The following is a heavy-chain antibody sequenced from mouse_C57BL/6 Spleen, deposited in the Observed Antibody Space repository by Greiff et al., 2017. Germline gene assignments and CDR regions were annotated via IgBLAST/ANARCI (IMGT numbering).Heavy chain of an antibody. J-gene: IGHJ4*01. Sequence: EVHLVESGGGLVKPGGSLKLSCAASGFTFSDYGMHWVRQAPEKGLEWVAYISSGSSTIYYADTVKGRFTISRDNAKNTLFLQMTSLRSEDTAMXYCARKGSYAMDYWGQGTSVTVSS. CDR1: GFTFSDYG. V-gene: IGHV5-17*01. CDR3: ARKGSYAMDY. CDR2: ISSGSSTI.